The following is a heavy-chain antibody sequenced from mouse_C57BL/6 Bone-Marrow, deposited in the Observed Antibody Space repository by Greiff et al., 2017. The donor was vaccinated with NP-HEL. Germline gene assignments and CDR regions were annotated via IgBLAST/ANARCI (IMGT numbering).Heavy chain of an antibody. CDR1: GFTFSSYG. D-gene: IGHD1-1*01. J-gene: IGHJ3*01. Sequence: EVKLMESGGDLVKPGGSLKLSCAASGFTFSSYGMSWVRQTPDKRLEWVATISSGGSYTYYPDSVKGRFTITRDNAKNTQYLQMSSLKSEDTAMYYCARPSHYYGSRVAYWGQGTLVTVSA. CDR3: ARPSHYYGSRVAY. CDR2: ISSGGSYT. V-gene: IGHV5-6*01.